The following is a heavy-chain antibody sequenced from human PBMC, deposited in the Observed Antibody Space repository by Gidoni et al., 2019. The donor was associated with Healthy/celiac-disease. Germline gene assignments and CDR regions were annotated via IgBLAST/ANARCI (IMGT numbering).Heavy chain of an antibody. CDR1: GFTFDDYA. V-gene: IGHV3-9*01. CDR2: VSWNSRSI. Sequence: EVQLVESGGGLVQHGRSLRLSCAASGFTFDDYAMHWVRQIPGKGLEWVSGVSWNSRSIGYADSVKGRFTISRDNAKNLLYVQMNSLRAEDTALYYCAKVRGIGGYKNDAFDIWGQGTMVTVSS. CDR3: AKVRGIGGYKNDAFDI. J-gene: IGHJ3*02. D-gene: IGHD5-12*01.